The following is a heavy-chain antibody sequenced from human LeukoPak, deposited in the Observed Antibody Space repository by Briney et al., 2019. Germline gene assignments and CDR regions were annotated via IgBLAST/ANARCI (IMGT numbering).Heavy chain of an antibody. V-gene: IGHV3-30*02. D-gene: IGHD1-7*01. CDR3: ARDSGNYLDAFDI. CDR1: GFTFSSHG. CDR2: IRYDGSNK. Sequence: PGGSLRLSCAASGFTFSSHGMNWVRQAPGKGLEWVAFIRYDGSNKYYADSVKGRFTISRDNSKNTLYLQMNSLRAEDTAVYYCARDSGNYLDAFDIWGQGTMVTVSS. J-gene: IGHJ3*02.